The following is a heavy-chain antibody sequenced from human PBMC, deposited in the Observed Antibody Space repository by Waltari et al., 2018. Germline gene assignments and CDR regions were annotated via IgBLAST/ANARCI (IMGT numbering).Heavy chain of an antibody. J-gene: IGHJ4*02. CDR2: INYDGTTT. CDR3: ARDGYGSLDY. Sequence: EVQLVESGGGLVQPGGSLRLSCAASGFTFSGYRMNWVRQGQGKGLVWVLHINYDGTTTNYADSVKGRFTVSRDNAKNMLYLQMNSLRAEDTALYYCARDGYGSLDYWGQGTLVTVSS. D-gene: IGHD5-18*01. CDR1: GFTFSGYR. V-gene: IGHV3-74*01.